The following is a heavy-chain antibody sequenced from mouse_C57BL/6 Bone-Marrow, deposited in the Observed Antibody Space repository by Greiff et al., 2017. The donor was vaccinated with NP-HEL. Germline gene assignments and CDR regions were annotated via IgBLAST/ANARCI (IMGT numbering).Heavy chain of an antibody. D-gene: IGHD1-1*01. J-gene: IGHJ2*01. V-gene: IGHV2-2*01. CDR2: IWSGGST. CDR1: GFSLTSYG. Sequence: QVKLMESGPGLVQPSQSLSITCTVSGFSLTSYGVHWVRQSPGKGLEWLGVIWSGGSTDYNAAFISRLSISKDNSKRQVFFKMNSLQADDTAIYYCARTPSMTTVVPFDYWGQGTTLTVSS. CDR3: ARTPSMTTVVPFDY.